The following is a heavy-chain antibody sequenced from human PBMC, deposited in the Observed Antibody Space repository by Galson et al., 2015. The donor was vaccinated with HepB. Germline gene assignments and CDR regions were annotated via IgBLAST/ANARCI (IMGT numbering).Heavy chain of an antibody. J-gene: IGHJ5*02. D-gene: IGHD6-19*01. CDR1: GFNFISYN. V-gene: IGHV3-21*06. CDR2: ISSSGSYK. Sequence: SLRLSCAASGFNFISYNINWVRQAPGQGLEWVSQISSSGSYKLYAASVKGRFTISRDNAKNALYLQMNSLRAEDTAVYYCAREIEAGTLPRRLNTWFDLWGQGTVVTVSS. CDR3: AREIEAGTLPRRLNTWFDL.